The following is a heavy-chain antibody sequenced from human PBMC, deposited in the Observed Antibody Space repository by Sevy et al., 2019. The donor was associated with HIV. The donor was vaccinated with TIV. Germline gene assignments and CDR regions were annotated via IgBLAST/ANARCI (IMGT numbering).Heavy chain of an antibody. CDR2: ISSSSSYI. Sequence: GGSLRLSCAASGFIFSIYSMNWVRQAPGKGLEWVACISSSSSYIYYADAVKGRFTISRDNAKNSLYLQMNSLRADDTALYYCAREKSCGGACYHFDNWGQGTLVTVSS. V-gene: IGHV3-21*04. J-gene: IGHJ4*02. CDR3: AREKSCGGACYHFDN. CDR1: GFIFSIYS. D-gene: IGHD2-21*02.